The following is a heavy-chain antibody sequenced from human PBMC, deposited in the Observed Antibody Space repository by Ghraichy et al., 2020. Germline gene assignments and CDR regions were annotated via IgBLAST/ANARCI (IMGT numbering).Heavy chain of an antibody. V-gene: IGHV4-34*01. CDR1: GGSFSGYY. CDR3: ARVGRITMVRDRRRPAARFDP. Sequence: SETLSLTCAVYGGSFSGYYWSWIRQPPAKGLEWIGEINHSGSTNYNPSLKSRVTISVDTSKNQFSLKLSSVTAADTAVYYCARVGRITMVRDRRRPAARFDPWGQGTLVTVSS. J-gene: IGHJ5*02. D-gene: IGHD3-10*01. CDR2: INHSGST.